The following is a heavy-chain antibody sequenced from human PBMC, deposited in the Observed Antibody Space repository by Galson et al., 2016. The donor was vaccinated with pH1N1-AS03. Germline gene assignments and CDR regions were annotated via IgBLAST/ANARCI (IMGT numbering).Heavy chain of an antibody. V-gene: IGHV3-53*01. CDR2: TYTGGST. J-gene: IGHJ4*02. Sequence: SLRLSCAASGFTVSSNHMSWVRQAPGKGLEWVSLTYTGGSTDYADSVKGRFTISRDNSKNTLYLQMNSLRAEDTAMYYCARGRARGYSGYDLWGQGTLVTVSS. CDR3: ARGRARGYSGYDL. CDR1: GFTVSSNH. D-gene: IGHD5-12*01.